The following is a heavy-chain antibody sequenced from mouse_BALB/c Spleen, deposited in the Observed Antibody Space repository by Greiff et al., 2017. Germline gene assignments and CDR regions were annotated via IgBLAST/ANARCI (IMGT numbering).Heavy chain of an antibody. Sequence: VQLQQSGAELVRPGSSVKISCKASGYAFSSYWMNWVKQRPGQGLEWIGQIYPGDGDTNYNGKFKGKATLTADKSSSTAYMQLSSLTSEDSAVYFCARFGLPYAMDYWGQGTSVTVSS. CDR3: ARFGLPYAMDY. V-gene: IGHV1-80*01. J-gene: IGHJ4*01. D-gene: IGHD2-4*01. CDR1: GYAFSSYW. CDR2: IYPGDGDT.